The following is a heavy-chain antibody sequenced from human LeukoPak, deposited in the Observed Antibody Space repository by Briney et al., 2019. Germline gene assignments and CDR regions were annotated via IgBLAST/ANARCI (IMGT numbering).Heavy chain of an antibody. CDR2: IIPIFGTA. J-gene: IGHJ4*02. CDR1: GGTFSSYA. V-gene: IGHV1-69*06. D-gene: IGHD4-23*01. Sequence: GASVKVSCKASGGTFSSYAISWVRQAPGQGLEWMGGIIPIFGTANYAQKFQGRVTITADKSTSTAYMELSSLRSGDTAVYCCARDLYGGTSATFDYWGQGTLVTVSS. CDR3: ARDLYGGTSATFDY.